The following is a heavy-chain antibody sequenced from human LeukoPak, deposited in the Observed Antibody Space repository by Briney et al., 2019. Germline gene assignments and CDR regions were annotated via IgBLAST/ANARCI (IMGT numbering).Heavy chain of an antibody. CDR2: MNPNSGNT. J-gene: IGHJ5*02. D-gene: IGHD3-10*01. Sequence: ASVKVSCKASGYTFTSYDINWVRQATGQGLEWMGWMNPNSGNTGYAQEFQGRVTITRNTSISTAYMELSSLRSEDTAVYYCARSRSMVRGGRNWFDPWGQGTLVTVSS. CDR3: ARSRSMVRGGRNWFDP. CDR1: GYTFTSYD. V-gene: IGHV1-8*03.